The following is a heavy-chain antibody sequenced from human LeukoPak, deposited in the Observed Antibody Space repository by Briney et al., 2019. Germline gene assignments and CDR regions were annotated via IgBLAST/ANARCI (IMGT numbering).Heavy chain of an antibody. CDR3: ARGRGIALYFDI. CDR2: MNPNSGNT. V-gene: IGHV1-8*02. Sequence: ASVKVSCKASGYTFTSYGISWVRQATGQGLEWMGWMNPNSGNTGYAQKFQGRVTMTRNTFISTAYMELSSLRSEDTAVYYCARGRGIALYFDIWGQGTMVTVSS. D-gene: IGHD6-13*01. J-gene: IGHJ3*02. CDR1: GYTFTSYG.